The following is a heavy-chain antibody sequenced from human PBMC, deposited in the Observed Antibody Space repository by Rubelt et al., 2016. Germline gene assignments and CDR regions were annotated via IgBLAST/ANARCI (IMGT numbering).Heavy chain of an antibody. D-gene: IGHD3-10*01. CDR3: AGGLVRGLIIYYGMDV. Sequence: LQLQESGPGLVKPSETLSLTCTVSGGSISSSSYYWDWIRQPPGKGLEWIGEIIPSGSTNYNPSLESRVTISLDTSKNEFSLKLPSVTGAETAVYYGAGGLVRGLIIYYGMDVWGPGTTVTVS. CDR1: GGSISSSSYY. J-gene: IGHJ6*02. CDR2: IIPSGST. V-gene: IGHV4-39*07.